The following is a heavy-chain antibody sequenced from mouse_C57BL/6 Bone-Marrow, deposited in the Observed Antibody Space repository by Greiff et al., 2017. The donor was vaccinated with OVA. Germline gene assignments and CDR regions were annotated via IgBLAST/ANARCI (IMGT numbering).Heavy chain of an antibody. V-gene: IGHV14-4*01. CDR1: GFNIKDDY. CDR3: TTFYDYESSFAY. J-gene: IGHJ3*01. CDR2: IEPENGDT. Sequence: VQLQQSGAELVRPGASVKLSCTASGFNIKDDYMHWVKQRPERGLEWIGWIEPENGDTEYASKFQGKATITADTSSNTAYLQLSSLTSEDTAVYYCTTFYDYESSFAYWGQGTLVTVSA. D-gene: IGHD2-4*01.